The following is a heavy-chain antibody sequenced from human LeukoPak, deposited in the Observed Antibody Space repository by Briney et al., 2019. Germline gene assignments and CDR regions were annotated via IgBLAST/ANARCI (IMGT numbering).Heavy chain of an antibody. D-gene: IGHD2-21*02. J-gene: IGHJ4*02. CDR2: LSASGGTT. CDR3: ARLPRDECGSGCCQMCFDR. Sequence: GGSLRLSCAASGFTFSIYAMTWVRQTPGEGLEWVSALSASGGTTYYADSVKGRFTTSRDNSKNTLYLQMSSLTVDDTAVYYCARLPRDECGSGCCQMCFDRGGQGTLVTVP. V-gene: IGHV3-23*01. CDR1: GFTFSIYA.